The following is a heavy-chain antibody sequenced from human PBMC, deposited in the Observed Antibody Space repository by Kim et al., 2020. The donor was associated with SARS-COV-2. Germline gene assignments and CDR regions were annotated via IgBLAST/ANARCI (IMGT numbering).Heavy chain of an antibody. D-gene: IGHD3-22*01. CDR3: ATTFIGYFFRRFNY. Sequence: AQKFQGRVTMTADTSTDTTYMELSSLRSEDTAVYYCATTFIGYFFRRFNYWGQGTLVTVSS. J-gene: IGHJ4*02. V-gene: IGHV1-24*01.